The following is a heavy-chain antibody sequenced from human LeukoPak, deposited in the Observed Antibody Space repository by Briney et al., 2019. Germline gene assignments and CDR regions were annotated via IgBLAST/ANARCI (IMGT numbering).Heavy chain of an antibody. CDR2: INHSGST. CDR1: GGSFSGYY. CDR3: ARVVNDFWSGASRNYFDY. V-gene: IGHV4-34*01. J-gene: IGHJ4*02. Sequence: SETLSLTCAVYGGSFSGYYWSWIRQPPGKGLEWIGEINHSGSTNYNPSLKSRVTISVDTSKNQFSLKLSSVTAADTAVYYCARVVNDFWSGASRNYFDYWGQGTLVTVSS. D-gene: IGHD3-3*01.